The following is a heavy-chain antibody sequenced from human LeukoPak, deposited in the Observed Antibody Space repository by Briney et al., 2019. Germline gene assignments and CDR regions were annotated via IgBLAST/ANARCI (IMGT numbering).Heavy chain of an antibody. D-gene: IGHD1-26*01. Sequence: FTXXXMHWVRQAPGQGLEWMGIINPSGGSTSYAQKFQGRVTMTRDMSTSTDYMELSSLRSEDTAVYYCARDNSVGDNAWWFDPWGQGTLVTVSS. V-gene: IGHV1-46*01. CDR1: FTXXX. CDR3: ARDNSVGDNAWWFDP. J-gene: IGHJ5*02. CDR2: INPSGGST.